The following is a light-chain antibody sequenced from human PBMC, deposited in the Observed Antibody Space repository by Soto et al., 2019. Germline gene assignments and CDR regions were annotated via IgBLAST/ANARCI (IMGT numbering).Light chain of an antibody. J-gene: IGKJ4*01. Sequence: EIVMTQSPATLSVSPGERATLSCRASQTVSTNLAGCQQKPGQSPRRLIYGASSTTASSLARFSGSGSGTDVTLTISSLQYEDAALFYCQQYENWLALTFGGGTKVDIK. V-gene: IGKV3-15*01. CDR2: GAS. CDR1: QTVSTN. CDR3: QQYENWLALT.